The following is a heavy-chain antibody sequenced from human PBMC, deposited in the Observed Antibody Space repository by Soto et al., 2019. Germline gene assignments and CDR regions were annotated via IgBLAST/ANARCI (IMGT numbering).Heavy chain of an antibody. Sequence: ASVKVSCKASGYTFTSYAMHWVRQAPGQRLEWMGWINAGNGNTKYSQKFQGRVTMTRDTSTSTVYMELSSLRSEDTAVYYCARERWAPGVCISTSCYAHYGMDVSGQGTTVTVSS. CDR3: ARERWAPGVCISTSCYAHYGMDV. D-gene: IGHD2-2*01. J-gene: IGHJ6*02. CDR1: GYTFTSYA. CDR2: INAGNGNT. V-gene: IGHV1-3*01.